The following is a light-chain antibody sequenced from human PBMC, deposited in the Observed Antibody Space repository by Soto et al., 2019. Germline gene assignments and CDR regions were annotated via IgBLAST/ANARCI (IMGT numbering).Light chain of an antibody. J-gene: IGKJ2*02. CDR2: GAS. Sequence: EIVLTQSPGTLSLSPGERATLSCRASRRFSSSYLACYQQKPCQAPRLLMSGASTRATGIPDRFSGSGSGTDFTLTINRLEPDDFAVYYCQQYGRSQRTFGQGNKLEIQ. CDR3: QQYGRSQRT. V-gene: IGKV3-20*01. CDR1: RRFSSSY.